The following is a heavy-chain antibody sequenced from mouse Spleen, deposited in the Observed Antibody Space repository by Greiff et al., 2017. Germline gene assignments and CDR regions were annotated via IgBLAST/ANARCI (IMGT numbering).Heavy chain of an antibody. Sequence: EVQLQQSGAELVRPGALVKLSCKASGFNIKDYYMHWVKQRPEQGLEWIGWIDPENGNTIYDPKFQGKASITADTSSNTAYLQLSSLTSEDTAVYYCARGGYIPFAYWGQGTLVTVSA. V-gene: IGHV14-1*02. J-gene: IGHJ3*01. CDR1: GFNIKDYY. CDR3: ARGGYIPFAY. D-gene: IGHD2-2*01. CDR2: IDPENGNT.